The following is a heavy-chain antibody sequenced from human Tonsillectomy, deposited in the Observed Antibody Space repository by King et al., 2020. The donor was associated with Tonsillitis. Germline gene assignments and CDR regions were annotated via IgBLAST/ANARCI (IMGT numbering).Heavy chain of an antibody. Sequence: VQLVESGVGLVKPGGSLRLSCAASGFTFSNAWMSWVRQAPGKGLEWVGRIKSKTDGGTTDYAAPVKGRFTISRDDSKNTLYLQINSLKTEDTAVYYCTTPSYYYDSSGPSLWGQGTLVTVSS. V-gene: IGHV3-15*01. CDR1: GFTFSNAW. J-gene: IGHJ4*02. D-gene: IGHD3-22*01. CDR2: IKSKTDGGTT. CDR3: TTPSYYYDSSGPSL.